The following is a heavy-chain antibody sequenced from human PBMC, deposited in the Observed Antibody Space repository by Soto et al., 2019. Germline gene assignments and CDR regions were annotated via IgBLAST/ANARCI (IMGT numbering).Heavy chain of an antibody. Sequence: GGSLRLSCAASGFTFSSYAMSWVRQAPGKGLEWVSAISGSGGSTYYADSVKGRFTISRDNSKNTLYLQMNSLRAEDTAVYYCAKSLYMTSSWYEPDHAFDSWGQGTMVTVSS. CDR3: AKSLYMTSSWYEPDHAFDS. CDR1: GFTFSSYA. CDR2: ISGSGGST. V-gene: IGHV3-23*01. D-gene: IGHD6-13*01. J-gene: IGHJ3*02.